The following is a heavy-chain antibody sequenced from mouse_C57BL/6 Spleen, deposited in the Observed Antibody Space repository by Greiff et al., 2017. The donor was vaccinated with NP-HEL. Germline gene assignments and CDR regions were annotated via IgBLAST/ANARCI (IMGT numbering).Heavy chain of an antibody. Sequence: EVQVVESGGGLVKPGGSLKLSCAASGFTFSSYALSLVRQTPEKRLEWVATISDGGSYTYYPDTVKGRLTISRDNAKNNLYLKMSQLKSEYTAMYYCARVDGFDYWGQGTTLTVSS. CDR1: GFTFSSYA. D-gene: IGHD2-3*01. CDR2: ISDGGSYT. V-gene: IGHV5-4*01. CDR3: ARVDGFDY. J-gene: IGHJ2*01.